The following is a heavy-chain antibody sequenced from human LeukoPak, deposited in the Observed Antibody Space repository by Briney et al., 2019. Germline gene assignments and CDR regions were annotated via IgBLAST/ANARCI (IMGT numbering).Heavy chain of an antibody. J-gene: IGHJ4*02. V-gene: IGHV4-4*07. CDR2: IYTSGST. Sequence: NPSETLSLTCTVSGGSISNYYWSWIRQPAGKGLEWIGRIYTSGSTNYNPSLKSRVTMSVDTSMNQFSLKLTSVSAADTAVYYCARGSGYSYGYPFDYWGQGTLVTVSS. D-gene: IGHD5-18*01. CDR1: GGSISNYY. CDR3: ARGSGYSYGYPFDY.